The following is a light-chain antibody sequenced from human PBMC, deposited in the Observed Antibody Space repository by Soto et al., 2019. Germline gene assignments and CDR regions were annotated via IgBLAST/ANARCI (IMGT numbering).Light chain of an antibody. V-gene: IGKV3-20*01. J-gene: IGKJ2*01. Sequence: DIVLTQSPGTLSLSPGERATLSCRASQSVSNNQLVWYQQRSGQAPRLLIYAVSRRAAGIPDRFSGSGSGSDFTRTISRLEPEDFAVYYCQQYGDSPYTFGQGTKLESK. CDR3: QQYGDSPYT. CDR2: AVS. CDR1: QSVSNNQ.